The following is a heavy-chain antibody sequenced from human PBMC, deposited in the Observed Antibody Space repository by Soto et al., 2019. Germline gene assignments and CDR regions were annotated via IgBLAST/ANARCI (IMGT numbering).Heavy chain of an antibody. V-gene: IGHV2-70*11. D-gene: IGHD3-9*01. CDR2: IDWDDDK. J-gene: IGHJ4*02. CDR1: GFSLSTSGMC. CDR3: ARMGQYYDILTGYWSGYYFDY. Sequence: SGPTLVNPTQTLTLTCTFSGFSLSTSGMCVSWIRQPPGKALECLARIDWDDDKYYSTSLKTRLTISKDTSKNQVVLTMTNMDPVDTATYYCARMGQYYDILTGYWSGYYFDYWGQGTLVTVSS.